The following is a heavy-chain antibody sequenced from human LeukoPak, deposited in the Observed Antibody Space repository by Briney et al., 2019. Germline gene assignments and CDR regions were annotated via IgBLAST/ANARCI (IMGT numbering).Heavy chain of an antibody. V-gene: IGHV4-39*07. J-gene: IGHJ4*02. CDR1: RGSISSTTYY. Sequence: SETLSLTCTASRGSISSTTYYWGWIRQPPGKGLEWIGTIYYSGSTYYNPSLKSRVTISVDTSQNQFSLKLSSVTAADTSVYYCARGPTVKYFDYWGQGTLVTVSS. CDR2: IYYSGST. D-gene: IGHD4-17*01. CDR3: ARGPTVKYFDY.